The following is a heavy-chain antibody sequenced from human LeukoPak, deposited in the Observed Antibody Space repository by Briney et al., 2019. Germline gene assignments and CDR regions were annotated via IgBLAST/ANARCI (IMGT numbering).Heavy chain of an antibody. J-gene: IGHJ4*02. Sequence: GGSLRLSCAVSGFTFKDYYMSWIRQAPGKGLEWVSYISSSGGVIYYADSVKGRFTISRDNAKDSLYLQMNSLRAEDTAVYYCARALTTLTYEGYWGQGTLVTVSS. D-gene: IGHD1-1*01. CDR2: ISSSGGVI. V-gene: IGHV3-11*04. CDR1: GFTFKDYY. CDR3: ARALTTLTYEGY.